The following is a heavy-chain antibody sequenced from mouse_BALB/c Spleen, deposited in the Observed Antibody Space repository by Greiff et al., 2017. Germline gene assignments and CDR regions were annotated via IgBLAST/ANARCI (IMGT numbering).Heavy chain of an antibody. V-gene: IGHV1-18*01. CDR1: GYTFTDYN. D-gene: IGHD1-1*01. CDR2: INPNYDST. Sequence: EVQLQQFGAELVKPGASVKISCKASGYTFTDYNMDWVKQSHGKSLEWIGDINPNYDSTSYNQKFKGKATLTVDKSSSTAYMQLNSLTSEDSAVYFCKRWDYGISFDVWGAGTTVTVSS. CDR3: KRWDYGISFDV. J-gene: IGHJ1*01.